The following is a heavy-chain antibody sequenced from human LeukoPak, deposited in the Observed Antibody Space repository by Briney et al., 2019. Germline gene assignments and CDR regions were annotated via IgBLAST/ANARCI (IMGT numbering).Heavy chain of an antibody. D-gene: IGHD5-12*01. CDR3: ARVGPGGGYDY. J-gene: IGHJ4*02. V-gene: IGHV4-30-2*01. CDR2: IYHSGST. CDR1: GGSISSGGYS. Sequence: PSETLSLTCAVSGGSISSGGYSWSWIRQPPGKGLEWIGYIYHSGSTYYNPSLKSRVTISVDRSKNQFSLKLSSVTAADTAVYYCARVGPGGGYDYWGQGTLVTVSS.